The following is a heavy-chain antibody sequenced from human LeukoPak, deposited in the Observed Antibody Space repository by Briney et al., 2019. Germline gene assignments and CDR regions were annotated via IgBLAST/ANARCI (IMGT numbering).Heavy chain of an antibody. CDR3: ARVTGYMIEDYFDY. J-gene: IGHJ4*02. CDR2: IYYSGST. V-gene: IGHV4-39*07. CDR1: GDSISSSTYY. Sequence: PSETLSLTCTVSGDSISSSTYYWGWIRQPPGTGLEWIGNIYYSGSTNYKPSLKSRVTISVETSKNQFSLKLRSVTAADTAVYYCARVTGYMIEDYFDYWGQGTLVTVSS. D-gene: IGHD3-22*01.